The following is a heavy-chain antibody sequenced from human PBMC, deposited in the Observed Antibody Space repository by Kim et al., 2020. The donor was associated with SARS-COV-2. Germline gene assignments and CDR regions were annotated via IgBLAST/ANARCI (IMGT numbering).Heavy chain of an antibody. Sequence: SETLSLTCTVSGGSISSSSYYWGWIRQPPGKGLEWIGSIYYSGSTYYNPSLKSRVTISVDTSKNQFSLKLSSVTAADTAVYYCARHWASNAMIVVAPGGYFQHWGQGTLVTVSS. CDR2: IYYSGST. D-gene: IGHD3-22*01. J-gene: IGHJ1*01. CDR1: GGSISSSSYY. V-gene: IGHV4-39*01. CDR3: ARHWASNAMIVVAPGGYFQH.